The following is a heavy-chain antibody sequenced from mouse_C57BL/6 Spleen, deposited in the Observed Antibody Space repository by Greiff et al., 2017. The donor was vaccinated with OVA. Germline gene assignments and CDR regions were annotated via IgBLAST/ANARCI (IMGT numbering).Heavy chain of an antibody. CDR1: GFSLTSYG. D-gene: IGHD2-3*01. V-gene: IGHV2-2*01. Sequence: VKLVESGPGLVQPSQSLSITCTVSGFSLTSYGVHWVRQSPGKGLEWLGVIWSGGSTDYNAAFISRLSISKDNSKSQVFFKMNSLQADDTAIYYCARKDYDTEGFAYWGQGTLVTVSA. CDR3: ARKDYDTEGFAY. J-gene: IGHJ3*01. CDR2: IWSGGST.